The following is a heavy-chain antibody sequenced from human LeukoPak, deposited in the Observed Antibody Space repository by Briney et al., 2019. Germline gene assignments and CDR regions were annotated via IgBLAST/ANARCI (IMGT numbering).Heavy chain of an antibody. CDR2: IWFDGSNK. CDR1: GFTFSSYG. CDR3: ATGDYGDAFDI. D-gene: IGHD4-17*01. V-gene: IGHV3-33*01. Sequence: GGSLRLSCAASGFTFSSYGMHWVRQAPGKGLEWVAVIWFDGSNKYYADSVKGRFTISRDNSKKTLYLQMNGLRAEDTAVYYCATGDYGDAFDIWGKGTMVTVSS. J-gene: IGHJ3*02.